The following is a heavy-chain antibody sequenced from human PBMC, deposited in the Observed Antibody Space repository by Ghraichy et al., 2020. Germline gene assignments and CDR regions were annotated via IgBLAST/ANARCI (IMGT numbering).Heavy chain of an antibody. CDR2: INAGNGNT. CDR3: ARETWYLDY. V-gene: IGHV1-3*01. J-gene: IGHJ4*02. Sequence: ASVKVSCKASGYTFSNYAIHWVRQAPGQRLEWMGWINAGNGNTKYSQKFQGRVTITRDTSATTTYMELSSLRSEDTAVYYCARETWYLDYWGQGTLVTVSS. CDR1: GYTFSNYA. D-gene: IGHD6-13*01.